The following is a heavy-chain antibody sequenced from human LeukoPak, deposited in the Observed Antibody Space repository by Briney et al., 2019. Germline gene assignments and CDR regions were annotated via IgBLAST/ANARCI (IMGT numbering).Heavy chain of an antibody. CDR3: ARGVWLGRFDY. V-gene: IGHV3-7*01. D-gene: IGHD6-19*01. Sequence: GGSLRLSCAASGFTFSSYWMSWVRQAPGKGLEWVANIKQDGSEKYYVDSVKGRFTISRDNAKNSLYLQMNSLRVVDTAVYYCARGVWLGRFDYWGQGTLVTVSS. CDR2: IKQDGSEK. J-gene: IGHJ4*02. CDR1: GFTFSSYW.